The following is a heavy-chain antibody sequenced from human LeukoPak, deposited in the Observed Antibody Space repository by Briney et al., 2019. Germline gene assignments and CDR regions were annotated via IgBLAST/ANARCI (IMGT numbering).Heavy chain of an antibody. CDR1: GYTFTSYD. J-gene: IGHJ5*02. CDR2: MNPNSGNT. V-gene: IGHV1-8*01. D-gene: IGHD1-7*01. Sequence: ASVKVSCKASGYTFTSYDINWVRRATGQGLEWMGWMNPNSGNTGYAQEFQGRVTMTRNTSISTAYMELSSLRSEDTAVYYCARGGSITGTTWFDPWGQGTLVTVSS. CDR3: ARGGSITGTTWFDP.